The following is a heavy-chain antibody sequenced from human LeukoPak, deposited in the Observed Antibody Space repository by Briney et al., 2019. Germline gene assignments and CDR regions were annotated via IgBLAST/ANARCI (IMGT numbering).Heavy chain of an antibody. Sequence: PSETLSLTCTVSGASIITYYWSWIRQPAGQGLEWIGRIYTSWSTNYNPSLKGRVTMSVDTSKNQFSPKMNSMTAADTAVYYCARDGGHCSGGTCYSVWIDPWGQGTLVTVSS. V-gene: IGHV4-4*07. CDR3: ARDGGHCSGGTCYSVWIDP. J-gene: IGHJ5*02. CDR1: GASIITYY. CDR2: IYTSWST. D-gene: IGHD2-15*01.